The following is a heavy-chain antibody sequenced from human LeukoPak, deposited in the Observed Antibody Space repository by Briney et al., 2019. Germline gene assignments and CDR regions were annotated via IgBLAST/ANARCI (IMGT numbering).Heavy chain of an antibody. D-gene: IGHD3-22*01. Sequence: GGSLRLSCAASGFTFSSYGMSWVRQAPGKGLEGVSAISGSGGSKYYADSVKGRFTISGDNSKNTLYLQMNSLRAEDTAVYYCAKAGGLVDSSGYCGYWGQGTLVTVSS. CDR3: AKAGGLVDSSGYCGY. J-gene: IGHJ4*02. CDR2: ISGSGGSK. V-gene: IGHV3-23*01. CDR1: GFTFSSYG.